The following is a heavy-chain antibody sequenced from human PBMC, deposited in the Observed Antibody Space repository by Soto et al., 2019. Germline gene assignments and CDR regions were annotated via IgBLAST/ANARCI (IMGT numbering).Heavy chain of an antibody. CDR2: IWYDGSNK. CDR1: GFTFSSYG. D-gene: IGHD6-6*01. J-gene: IGHJ6*03. CDR3: ARDNFTVSSSSSFYYYYYYMDV. V-gene: IGHV3-33*01. Sequence: QVQLVESGGGVVQPGRSLRLSCAASGFTFSSYGMHWVRQAPGKGLEWVAVIWYDGSNKYYADSVKGRFTISRDNSKNTPYLQMNSLRAEDTAVYYCARDNFTVSSSSSFYYYYYYMDVWGKGTTVTVSS.